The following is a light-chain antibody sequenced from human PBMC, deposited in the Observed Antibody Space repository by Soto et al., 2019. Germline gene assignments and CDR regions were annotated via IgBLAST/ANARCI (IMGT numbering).Light chain of an antibody. J-gene: IGLJ2*01. V-gene: IGLV3-1*01. CDR1: KLGDKY. Sequence: SYELTQPPSVSVSLGQTASITCSGDKLGDKYAFWYQQKPGQSPVLVIYQDSKRPSVIPERFSGSNSGNTATLTISGTQAMDEADYYCKAWDSSTVFGGGTKLTVL. CDR3: KAWDSSTV. CDR2: QDS.